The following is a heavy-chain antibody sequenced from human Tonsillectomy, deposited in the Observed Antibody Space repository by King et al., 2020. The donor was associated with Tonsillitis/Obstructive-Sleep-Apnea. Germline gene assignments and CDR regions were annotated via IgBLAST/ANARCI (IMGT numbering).Heavy chain of an antibody. D-gene: IGHD2-21*02. J-gene: IGHJ4*02. CDR3: AKAGVTSLTFDY. V-gene: IGHV3-30*18. CDR2: ISYDGSNK. Sequence: VQLVESEGGVVQPGRSLRLSCAASGFTFSSYGMHWVRQAPGKGLEWVAVISYDGSNKYYADSVKGRFTISRDNSKNTLYLQMNSLRAEDTAVYYCAKAGVTSLTFDYWGQGTLVTVSS. CDR1: GFTFSSYG.